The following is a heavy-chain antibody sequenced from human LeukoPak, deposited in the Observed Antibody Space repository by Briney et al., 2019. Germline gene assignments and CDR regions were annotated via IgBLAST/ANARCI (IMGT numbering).Heavy chain of an antibody. CDR1: GVSISTANW. V-gene: IGHV4/OR15-8*02. CDR2: IYHDGKT. CDR3: LRQSLGFMIAGHFEY. Sequence: SETLSLTCTVSGVSISTANWWSWVRQSPGKGLEWIGEIYHDGKTNYHPSLESRVTVWMDKPRNQFSLRMHSMTAADTAVYYCLRQSLGFMIAGHFEYWAQGILVTVSS. J-gene: IGHJ4*02. D-gene: IGHD3-16*01.